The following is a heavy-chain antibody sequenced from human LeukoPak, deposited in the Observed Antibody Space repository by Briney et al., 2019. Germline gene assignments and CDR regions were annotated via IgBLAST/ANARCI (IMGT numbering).Heavy chain of an antibody. V-gene: IGHV1-2*02. D-gene: IGHD3/OR15-3a*01. CDR2: INPNSGGT. J-gene: IGHJ6*03. CDR3: AGSISFGTLYYYHMDV. Sequence: ASVKVSCKASGYTFTGYYMHWVRQAPGQGLEFMGWINPNSGGTNYAQKFQGRVTMTRDTSISTAYMELSRLRSDDTAVYYCAGSISFGTLYYYHMDVWGKGTTVTVSS. CDR1: GYTFTGYY.